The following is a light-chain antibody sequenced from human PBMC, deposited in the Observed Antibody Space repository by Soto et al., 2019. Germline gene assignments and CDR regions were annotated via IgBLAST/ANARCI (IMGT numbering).Light chain of an antibody. CDR2: KAS. Sequence: DIQMTQSPSTLSACVGDRVTITCRASQTISSWLAWYQQKPGKAPNLLIYKASSLKSGVPSRFSGSGSGTEFTLTISSLQPDDFATYYCQQYYSHSGTFGQGTKVEIK. CDR1: QTISSW. V-gene: IGKV1-5*03. J-gene: IGKJ1*01. CDR3: QQYYSHSGT.